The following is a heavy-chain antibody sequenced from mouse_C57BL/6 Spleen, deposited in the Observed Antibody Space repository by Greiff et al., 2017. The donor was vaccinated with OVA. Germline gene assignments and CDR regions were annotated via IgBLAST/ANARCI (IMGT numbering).Heavy chain of an antibody. V-gene: IGHV2-5*01. CDR2: IWRGGST. D-gene: IGHD2-4*01. CDR1: GFSLTSYG. J-gene: IGHJ3*01. CDR3: AKTLDYDGAFAY. Sequence: VKVVESGPGLVQPSQSLSITCTVSGFSLTSYGAHWVRQSPGKGLEWLGVIWRGGSTDYNAAFMSRLSITKDNSKSQVFFKMNSLQADDTAIYYCAKTLDYDGAFAYWGQGTLVTVSA.